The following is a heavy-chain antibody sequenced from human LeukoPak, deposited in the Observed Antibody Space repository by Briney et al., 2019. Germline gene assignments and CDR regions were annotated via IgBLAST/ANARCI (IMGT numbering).Heavy chain of an antibody. D-gene: IGHD3-22*01. Sequence: GESLKISFKGSGYRFTSYWIGWVRQMPGKGLEWMGIIYPGDSDTRYSPSFQGQVTISADKSISTAYLQWSSLKASDTAMYYCARPRAYYYDSSGYYEVWGQGTLVTVSS. CDR2: IYPGDSDT. CDR1: GYRFTSYW. J-gene: IGHJ4*02. V-gene: IGHV5-51*01. CDR3: ARPRAYYYDSSGYYEV.